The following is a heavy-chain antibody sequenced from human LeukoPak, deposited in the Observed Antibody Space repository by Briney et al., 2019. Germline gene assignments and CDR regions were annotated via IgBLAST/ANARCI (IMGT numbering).Heavy chain of an antibody. V-gene: IGHV4-39*01. Sequence: SETLSLTCTVSGGSISSSSYYWGWIRQPPGKGLEWIGSIYYSGSTYYNPSLKSRVTISVDTSKNQFSLKLSSVTAADTAVYYCANILVGYYDILTGYWPYYFDYWGQGTLVTVSS. CDR1: GGSISSSSYY. J-gene: IGHJ4*02. D-gene: IGHD3-9*01. CDR2: IYYSGST. CDR3: ANILVGYYDILTGYWPYYFDY.